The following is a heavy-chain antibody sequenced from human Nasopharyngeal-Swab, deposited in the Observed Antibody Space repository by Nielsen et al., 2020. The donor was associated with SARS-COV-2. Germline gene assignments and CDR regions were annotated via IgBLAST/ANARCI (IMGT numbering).Heavy chain of an antibody. J-gene: IGHJ4*02. CDR3: ARDSGNDYSSFQ. Sequence: ASVKVSCKASGYILIDYAIHWVRQAPGQGLEWMGWIDTGDGNTKYSHQLQGRVIITRDTFASTVYMDLTSLRSEDTAVYYCARDSGNDYSSFQWGQGTLVTVSS. CDR2: IDTGDGNT. D-gene: IGHD3-10*01. V-gene: IGHV1-3*04. CDR1: GYILIDYA.